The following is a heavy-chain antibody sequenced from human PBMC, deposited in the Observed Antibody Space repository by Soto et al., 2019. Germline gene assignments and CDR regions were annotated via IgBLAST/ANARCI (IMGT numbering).Heavy chain of an antibody. Sequence: SETLSLTCALYRGSFSYFYWSWIRQSPGKGLEWIGEINHSGGANYNPSLKSRVTLSLDTSKSQFSLHLSSVTAADTAVYYCARGGGNPASTNDYWAQGTLVTVSS. V-gene: IGHV4-34*01. CDR2: INHSGGA. D-gene: IGHD3-16*01. CDR1: RGSFSYFY. CDR3: ARGGGNPASTNDY. J-gene: IGHJ4*02.